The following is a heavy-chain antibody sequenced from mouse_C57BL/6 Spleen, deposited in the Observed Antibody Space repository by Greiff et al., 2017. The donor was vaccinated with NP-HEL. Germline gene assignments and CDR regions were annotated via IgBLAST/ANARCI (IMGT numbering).Heavy chain of an antibody. Sequence: QVQLQQSGAELVRPGTSVKVSCKASGYAFTNYLIQWVKQRPVQGLEWIGVINPGSGGTHYNEKFKGKATLTADKSSSTAYMQLSSLTSEVSAVYCCARSEGPDGMDYWGQGTSVTVSA. CDR1: GYAFTNYL. J-gene: IGHJ4*01. CDR2: INPGSGGT. CDR3: ARSEGPDGMDY. D-gene: IGHD3-3*01. V-gene: IGHV1-54*01.